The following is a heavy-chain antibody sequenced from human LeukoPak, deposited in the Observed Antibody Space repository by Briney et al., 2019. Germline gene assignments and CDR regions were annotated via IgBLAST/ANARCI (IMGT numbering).Heavy chain of an antibody. D-gene: IGHD2-15*01. CDR1: GFTVSSNC. Sequence: PGGSLRLSCAASGFTVSSNCMSWVRQAPGKGLEWVSVIYSGGSTYYADSVKGRFTISRDNSKNTLYLQMNSLRAEDTAVYYCAGPYCSGGSCYHGRAFDIWGQGTMVTVSS. CDR2: IYSGGST. J-gene: IGHJ3*02. CDR3: AGPYCSGGSCYHGRAFDI. V-gene: IGHV3-53*01.